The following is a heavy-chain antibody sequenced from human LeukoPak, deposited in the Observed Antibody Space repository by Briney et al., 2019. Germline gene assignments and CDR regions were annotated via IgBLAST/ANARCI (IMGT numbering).Heavy chain of an antibody. J-gene: IGHJ4*02. CDR2: IKQDGSEK. Sequence: GGSLRLSCAASGFTFSSYWMSWVRQAPGKGLEWVANIKQDGSEKYYVDSVKGRFTISRDNAKNSLYLQMNSLRAEDTAVYYCAIVGNGVYGTYYFDYWGQGTLVTVSS. CDR1: GFTFSSYW. V-gene: IGHV3-7*03. D-gene: IGHD5/OR15-5a*01. CDR3: AIVGNGVYGTYYFDY.